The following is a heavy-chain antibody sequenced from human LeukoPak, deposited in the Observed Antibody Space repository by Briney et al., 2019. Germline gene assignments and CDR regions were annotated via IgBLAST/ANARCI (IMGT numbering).Heavy chain of an antibody. Sequence: PGGSLRLSCVVSGFTFSTHGFHWVRQAPGKGLEWVSVIWHDGGRKEYADSVRGRFTIARDNSNLYLQMNRLRAEDTAIYYCARDIGNSGFNLDYWGQGTPVTVSS. CDR1: GFTFSTHG. CDR3: ARDIGNSGFNLDY. V-gene: IGHV3-33*01. J-gene: IGHJ4*02. D-gene: IGHD5-12*01. CDR2: IWHDGGRK.